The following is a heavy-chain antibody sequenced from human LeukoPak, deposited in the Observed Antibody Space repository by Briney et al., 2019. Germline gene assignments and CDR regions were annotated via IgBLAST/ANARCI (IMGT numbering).Heavy chain of an antibody. Sequence: NPSETLSLTCSVSGGSISSSSYYWGWIRQPPGKGLEWIGNIYYSGSSYYNPSLKSRVTISVDTSKNQFSLKLSSVTAADTAVYYCAREGLGYCSSTSCYGDRRFDYWGQGTLVTVSS. V-gene: IGHV4-39*07. CDR2: IYYSGSS. D-gene: IGHD2-2*01. CDR3: AREGLGYCSSTSCYGDRRFDY. J-gene: IGHJ4*02. CDR1: GGSISSSSYY.